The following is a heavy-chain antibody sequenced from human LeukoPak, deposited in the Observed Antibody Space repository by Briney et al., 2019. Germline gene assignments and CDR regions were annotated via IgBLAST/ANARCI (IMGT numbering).Heavy chain of an antibody. Sequence: PSETLSLTCTVSGGSINNSYWSWVRQPPGKGLEWIGYTSYSGSTNYNPSLKSRATMSVDTSTDQFSLRLISVTAADTAVYYCARTVSGDYYGMDVWGHGTTVTVSS. CDR2: TSYSGST. CDR1: GGSINNSY. CDR3: ARTVSGDYYGMDV. D-gene: IGHD1-26*01. V-gene: IGHV4-59*08. J-gene: IGHJ6*02.